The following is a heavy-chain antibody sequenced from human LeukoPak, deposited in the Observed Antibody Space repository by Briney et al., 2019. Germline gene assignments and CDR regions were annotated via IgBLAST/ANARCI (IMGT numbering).Heavy chain of an antibody. D-gene: IGHD3-22*01. V-gene: IGHV1-46*01. Sequence: ASVKVSCKASGYTFTSYYMHWVRQAPGQGLEWMGIINPSGGSTSYAQKFQGRVTMTRDTSTSTVYMELSSLRPEDTAVYYCAREGGPDSSGYYSVLDYWGQGTLVTVSS. J-gene: IGHJ4*02. CDR2: INPSGGST. CDR1: GYTFTSYY. CDR3: AREGGPDSSGYYSVLDY.